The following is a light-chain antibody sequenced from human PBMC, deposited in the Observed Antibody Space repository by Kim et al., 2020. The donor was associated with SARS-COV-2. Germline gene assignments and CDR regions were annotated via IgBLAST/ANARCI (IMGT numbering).Light chain of an antibody. J-gene: IGKJ1*01. CDR1: HDIINY. Sequence: ASVGDKVTITCRASHDIINYLAWFQHKPGKAPKLLIYGASALHSEVPSRFSGRGSGTDFTLTISSLQPEDVATFYCQSYNSVPWTFGQGTKVDIK. V-gene: IGKV1-27*01. CDR2: GAS. CDR3: QSYNSVPWT.